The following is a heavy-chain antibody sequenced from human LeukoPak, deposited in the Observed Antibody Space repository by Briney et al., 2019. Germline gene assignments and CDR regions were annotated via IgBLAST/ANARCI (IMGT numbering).Heavy chain of an antibody. CDR2: IQSGGST. Sequence: GGSLRLSCAASGFTVSSNYMSWVRQAPEKGLEWVSVIQSGGSTHYTDPVKGRFTISRDNSKNTVYLQMNSLRAEDTAVYYCARREDYGDYEFWGQRSLVTVSS. D-gene: IGHD4-17*01. V-gene: IGHV3-53*01. CDR3: ARREDYGDYEF. J-gene: IGHJ4*02. CDR1: GFTVSSNY.